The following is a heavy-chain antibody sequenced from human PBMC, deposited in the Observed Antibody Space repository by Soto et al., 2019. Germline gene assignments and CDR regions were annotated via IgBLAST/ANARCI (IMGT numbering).Heavy chain of an antibody. CDR1: GYGVSGNTSA. J-gene: IGHJ4*02. CDR3: ERGVDGSGLEL. Sequence: PSQSRARACAISGYGVSGNTSAFDLIRCSPSRGLEWLGRTYYRSNWRHDYALSVKSRITVNPDTSKNHFSLQLNSVTPDDTAVYYCERGVDGSGLELWGPGTMVNVSS. V-gene: IGHV6-1*01. CDR2: TYYRSNWRH. D-gene: IGHD1-7*01.